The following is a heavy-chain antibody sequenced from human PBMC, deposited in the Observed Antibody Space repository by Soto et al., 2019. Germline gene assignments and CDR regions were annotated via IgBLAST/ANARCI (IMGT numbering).Heavy chain of an antibody. Sequence: WASVKVSCKASGYTFTGYYMHWVRQAPGQGLEWMGWINPNSGGTNYAQKFQGWVTMTRDTSISTAYMELSRLRSDDTAVYYCARGSAIFGVVIIGFDPWGQGTLVTVPQ. J-gene: IGHJ5*02. D-gene: IGHD3-3*01. CDR2: INPNSGGT. V-gene: IGHV1-2*04. CDR1: GYTFTGYY. CDR3: ARGSAIFGVVIIGFDP.